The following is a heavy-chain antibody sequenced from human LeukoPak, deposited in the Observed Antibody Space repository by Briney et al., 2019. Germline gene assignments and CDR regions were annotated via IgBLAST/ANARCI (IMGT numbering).Heavy chain of an antibody. D-gene: IGHD1-26*01. J-gene: IGHJ4*02. V-gene: IGHV3-30*02. CDR3: AKDEGGSYPYYFDY. Sequence: GGSLRLSCAASGFTFSSYSMNWVRQAPGKGLEWVAFIRYDGSNKYYADSVKGRFTISRDNSKNTLYLQMNSLRAEDTAVYYCAKDEGGSYPYYFDYWGQGTLVTVSS. CDR1: GFTFSSYS. CDR2: IRYDGSNK.